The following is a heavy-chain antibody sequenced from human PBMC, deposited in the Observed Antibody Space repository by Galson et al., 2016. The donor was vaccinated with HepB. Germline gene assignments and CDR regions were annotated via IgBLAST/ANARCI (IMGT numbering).Heavy chain of an antibody. CDR1: RLSIHSYG. J-gene: IGHJ5*02. D-gene: IGHD3-10*01. CDR3: AKDFGPVSVYYGSQWGCET. V-gene: IGHV3-30*18. CDR2: ISYDGSNK. Sequence: SLRLSCAASRLSIHSYGMHWVRQAPGKGLEWVAAISYDGSNKYYADSVRGRFAISRDNSKNTMYLQMNRLSVEDTAIYFCAKDFGPVSVYYGSQWGCETWGQGTLVKVYS.